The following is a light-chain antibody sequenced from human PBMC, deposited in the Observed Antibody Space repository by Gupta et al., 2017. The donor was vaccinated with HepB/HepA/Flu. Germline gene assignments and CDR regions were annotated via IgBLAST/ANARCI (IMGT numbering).Light chain of an antibody. J-gene: IGKJ1*01. CDR2: GAS. Sequence: IVLTQSPGTLSLSPGERATLSCRASQSVSSSYLAWYQQKPGQAPRLLIYGASSRATGIPDRFSGSGSGTDFTLTISRLEPEDFAVYYCQQYCSSPRTFGQGTKLEIK. CDR3: QQYCSSPRT. CDR1: QSVSSSY. V-gene: IGKV3-20*01.